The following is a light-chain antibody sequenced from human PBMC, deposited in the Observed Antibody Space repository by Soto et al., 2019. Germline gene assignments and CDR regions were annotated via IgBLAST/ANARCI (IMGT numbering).Light chain of an antibody. V-gene: IGKV3-20*01. Sequence: EIVLTQSPGTLSLSPGERAILSCRASQSVSSSYLAWYQQKPGQAPRLLIYGASGRATGIPDRFSGSGSGTDFTLTISRLEPEDFAVYYCQQYGSSIFTFGPGTKVDIK. J-gene: IGKJ3*01. CDR3: QQYGSSIFT. CDR2: GAS. CDR1: QSVSSSY.